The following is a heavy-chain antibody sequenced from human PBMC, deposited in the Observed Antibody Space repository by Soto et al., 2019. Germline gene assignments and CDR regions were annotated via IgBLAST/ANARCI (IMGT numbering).Heavy chain of an antibody. CDR1: GGSISSSNW. CDR3: ARDRLGYCISTSCYAGNWFDP. CDR2: IYHSGST. D-gene: IGHD2-2*01. J-gene: IGHJ5*02. Sequence: SETLSLTCAVSGGSISSSNWWSCVRQPPGKGLEWIGEIYHSGSTNYNPSLKSRVTISVDKSKNQFSLKLSSVTAADTAVYYCARDRLGYCISTSCYAGNWFDPWGQGTLVTVSS. V-gene: IGHV4-4*02.